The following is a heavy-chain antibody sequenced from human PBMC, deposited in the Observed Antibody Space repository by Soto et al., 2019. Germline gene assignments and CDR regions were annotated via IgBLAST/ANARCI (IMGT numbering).Heavy chain of an antibody. Sequence: SETLSLTCAVSGGSISSSNWWSWVRQPPGKGLEWIGEIYHSGSTNYTPSLKSRATISVDKSKNQFSLKLSSVTAADTAVYYCARVPRGYDSSGYYFYYYGMDVWGQGTTVTVS. J-gene: IGHJ6*02. D-gene: IGHD3-22*01. CDR3: ARVPRGYDSSGYYFYYYGMDV. CDR1: GGSISSSNW. CDR2: IYHSGST. V-gene: IGHV4-4*02.